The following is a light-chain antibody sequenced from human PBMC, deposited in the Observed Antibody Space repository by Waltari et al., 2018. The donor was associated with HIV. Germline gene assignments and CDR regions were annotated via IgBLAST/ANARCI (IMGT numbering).Light chain of an antibody. CDR1: SSNVGRDN. Sequence: QSALTQPPSTSGTPGQRVTMSCSGSSSNVGRDNVYWYQQIPGTAPKLLIYNDYQVPSGVHDRFSGAKSGTSASLAISGLRSDDEAYYYWAAWDNILSVYVCGTGTKVTVL. CDR2: NDY. J-gene: IGLJ1*01. CDR3: AAWDNILSVYV. V-gene: IGLV1-47*01.